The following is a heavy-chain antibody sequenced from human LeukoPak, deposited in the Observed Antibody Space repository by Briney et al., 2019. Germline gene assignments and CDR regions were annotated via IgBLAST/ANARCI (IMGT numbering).Heavy chain of an antibody. CDR1: GFTFSSYA. CDR2: ISGSGGST. CDR3: AKGPGWYDSSGHYYGYFDY. Sequence: GGSLRLSCAASGFTFSSYAMSWVRQAPGKGLEWVSAISGSGGSTYYADSVKGRFTISSDNSKNTLYLQMNSLRAEDTAVYYCAKGPGWYDSSGHYYGYFDYWGQGTLVTVSS. V-gene: IGHV3-23*01. D-gene: IGHD3-22*01. J-gene: IGHJ4*02.